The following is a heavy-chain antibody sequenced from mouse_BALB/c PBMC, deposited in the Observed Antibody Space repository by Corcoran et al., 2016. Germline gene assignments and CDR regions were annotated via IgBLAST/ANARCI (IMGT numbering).Heavy chain of an antibody. CDR1: GYTFTNYG. CDR2: INTYTGEP. CDR3: AIWLLYYYAMDY. D-gene: IGHD2-3*01. Sequence: QIQLVQSGPELKKPGETVKISCKASGYTFTNYGMNWVKQAPGKGLKWMGWINTYTGEPTYADDFKGRFAFSLETSASTAYLQINNLKNEDMATYFCAIWLLYYYAMDYWGQGTSVTVSS. J-gene: IGHJ4*01. V-gene: IGHV9-1*02.